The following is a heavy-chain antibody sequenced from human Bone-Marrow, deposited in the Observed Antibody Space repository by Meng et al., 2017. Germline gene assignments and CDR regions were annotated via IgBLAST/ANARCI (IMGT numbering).Heavy chain of an antibody. V-gene: IGHV1-69*06. CDR3: ARGHTYDYVWGSYRFDY. J-gene: IGHJ4*02. Sequence: GQLVQAVAEGKNPGSSVKVSCKASGGTFSSYSISWVRQAPGQGLEWMGGIIPIFGTANYAQKFQGRVTITADKSTSTAYMELSSLRSEDTAVYYCARGHTYDYVWGSYRFDYWGQGTLVTASS. D-gene: IGHD3-16*02. CDR2: IIPIFGTA. CDR1: GGTFSSYS.